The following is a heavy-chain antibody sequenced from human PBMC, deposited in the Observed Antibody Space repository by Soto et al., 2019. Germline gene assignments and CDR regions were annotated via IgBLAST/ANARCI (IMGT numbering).Heavy chain of an antibody. Sequence: QVQLVESGGGVVQPGRSLRLSCAASGFTFSIYGMHWVRQAPGKGLEWVALISYDGSTKFYADSVKGRFTISRDNSKSTLKMEMNRLSAEDTAVYFCSKDAKKYHYYNHGMDVWGQGTTVTVSS. CDR3: SKDAKKYHYYNHGMDV. J-gene: IGHJ6*02. V-gene: IGHV3-30*18. D-gene: IGHD2-2*01. CDR1: GFTFSIYG. CDR2: ISYDGSTK.